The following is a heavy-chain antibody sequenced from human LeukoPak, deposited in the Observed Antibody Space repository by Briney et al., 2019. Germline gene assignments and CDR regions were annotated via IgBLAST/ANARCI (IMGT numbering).Heavy chain of an antibody. Sequence: GGSLRLSCAASGFTFSSYAMSWVRQAPGKGLEWVSAISGSGGSTYYADSVKGRFTISRDNAKNSLYLQMNSLRAEDTAVYYCARERNPRRLWSGQQGGGYWGQGTLVTVSS. CDR1: GFTFSSYA. V-gene: IGHV3-23*01. D-gene: IGHD3-3*01. CDR3: ARERNPRRLWSGQQGGGY. CDR2: ISGSGGST. J-gene: IGHJ4*02.